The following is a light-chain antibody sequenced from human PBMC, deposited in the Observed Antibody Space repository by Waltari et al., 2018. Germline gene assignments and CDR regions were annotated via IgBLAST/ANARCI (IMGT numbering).Light chain of an antibody. Sequence: DIQMTQSPSSLYAPVGDTVTIARQASKAIANALNWYQQKTGKAHKLLIYTASGLQSGNPFRFGGSGTGTAFTLTITCLQPEDFATYYWQQEYSFPWTFGQGTTVE. J-gene: IGKJ1*01. CDR1: KAIANA. CDR2: TAS. V-gene: IGKV1-NL1*01. CDR3: QQEYSFPWT.